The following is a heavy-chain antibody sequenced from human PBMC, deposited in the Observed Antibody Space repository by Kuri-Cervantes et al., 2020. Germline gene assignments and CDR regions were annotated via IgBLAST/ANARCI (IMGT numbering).Heavy chain of an antibody. J-gene: IGHJ4*02. CDR1: GFTFDDYA. CDR3: AKESQEASIAVAGPLDY. V-gene: IGHV3-9*01. CDR2: ISWNSGSI. Sequence: GGSLRLSCAASGFTFDDYAMHWVRQAPGKGLEWVSGISWNSGSIGYADSVKGRFTISRDNAKNSLYLQMNSLRAEDTALYYCAKESQEASIAVAGPLDYWGQGTLVTVSS. D-gene: IGHD6-19*01.